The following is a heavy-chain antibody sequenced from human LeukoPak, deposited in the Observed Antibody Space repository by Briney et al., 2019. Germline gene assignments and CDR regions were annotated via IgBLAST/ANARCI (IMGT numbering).Heavy chain of an antibody. Sequence: GRSLRLSCAASGFTFNIYAMHWVRQAPGKGLEWVAGISYDGSNKYYADSVEGRFTISRDNSKNTLYLQMNSLRVEDTAVYYCARDPGRGYSSSWDFDYWGQGTLVTVSS. V-gene: IGHV3-30-3*01. CDR2: ISYDGSNK. D-gene: IGHD6-13*01. J-gene: IGHJ4*02. CDR1: GFTFNIYA. CDR3: ARDPGRGYSSSWDFDY.